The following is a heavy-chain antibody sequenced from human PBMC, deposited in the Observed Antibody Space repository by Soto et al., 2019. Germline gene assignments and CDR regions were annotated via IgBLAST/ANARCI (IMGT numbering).Heavy chain of an antibody. J-gene: IGHJ4*02. V-gene: IGHV4-31*03. CDR3: ARGSTVAAILFDY. CDR2: IYYSGST. Sequence: QVQLQESGPGLVKPSQTLSLTCTVSGDSISSGGYYWSWIRQHPGKGLEWIGYIYYSGSTYYNPSLKSRVILSIDXXKNPFSLKLSSVTAADTAVYYCARGSTVAAILFDYWGQGTLVTVSS. D-gene: IGHD2-15*01. CDR1: GDSISSGGYY.